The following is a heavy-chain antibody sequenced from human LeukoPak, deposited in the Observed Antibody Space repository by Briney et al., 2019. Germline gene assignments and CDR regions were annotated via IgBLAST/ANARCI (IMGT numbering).Heavy chain of an antibody. D-gene: IGHD4-23*01. CDR3: ARWTTVVTVTEREAFDI. Sequence: SETLSLICTVSGGSISSYNWSWIRQPPGKGLEWIGYIYYSGSTNYNPSLKSRVTISVDTSKNQFSLKLSSLTAADTAVYYCARWTTVVTVTEREAFDIWGEGTMVTVSS. CDR1: GGSISSYN. J-gene: IGHJ3*02. CDR2: IYYSGST. V-gene: IGHV4-59*08.